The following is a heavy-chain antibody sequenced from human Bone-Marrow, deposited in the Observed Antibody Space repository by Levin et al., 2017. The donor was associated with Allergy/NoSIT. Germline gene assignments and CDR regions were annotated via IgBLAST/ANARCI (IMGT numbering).Heavy chain of an antibody. D-gene: IGHD3-9*01. J-gene: IGHJ3*02. CDR1: GFTFSSYE. CDR2: ISSSGSTI. V-gene: IGHV3-48*03. Sequence: GGSLRLSCAASGFTFSSYEMNWVRQAPGKGLEWVSYISSSGSTIYYADSVKGRFTISRDNAKNSLYLQMNSLRAEDTAVYYCASLAPEYDILTGIPPDAFDSWGQGTMVTVSS. CDR3: ASLAPEYDILTGIPPDAFDS.